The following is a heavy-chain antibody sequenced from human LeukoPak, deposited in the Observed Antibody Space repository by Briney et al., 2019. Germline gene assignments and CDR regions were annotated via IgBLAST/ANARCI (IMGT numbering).Heavy chain of an antibody. V-gene: IGHV3-64*01. J-gene: IGHJ3*02. CDR2: ISSNGGST. D-gene: IGHD2-21*01. CDR1: GFTFSSYA. CDR3: ARVGDTDAFDI. Sequence: GGSLRLSCAASGFTFSSYAMHWVRQAPGKGLEYVSAISSNGGSTYYANSVKGRFTISRDNSKNTLYLQMGSLRAEDMAVYYCARVGDTDAFDIWGQGTMVTVSS.